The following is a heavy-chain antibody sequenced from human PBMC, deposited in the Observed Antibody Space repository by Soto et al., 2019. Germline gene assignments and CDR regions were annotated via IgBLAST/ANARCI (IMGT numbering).Heavy chain of an antibody. CDR2: IYYSGST. D-gene: IGHD5-12*01. Sequence: QVQLQESGPGLVKPSQTLSLTCTVSGGSISSGGYYWSWIRQHPGKGLEGIGYIYYSGSTYYNPSLKSRVTISVDTSKNQFSLKLSSVTAADTAVYYCARGMLSGGYNSGYFQHWGQGTLVTVSS. V-gene: IGHV4-31*03. J-gene: IGHJ1*01. CDR3: ARGMLSGGYNSGYFQH. CDR1: GGSISSGGYY.